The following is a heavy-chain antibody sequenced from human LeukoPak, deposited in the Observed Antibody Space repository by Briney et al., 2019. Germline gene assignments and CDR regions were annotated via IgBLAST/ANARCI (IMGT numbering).Heavy chain of an antibody. Sequence: ASVKVSCKASGGTFSSYATSWVRQAPGQGLEWMGGIIPIFGTANYAQKFQGRVTITADESTSTAYMELSSLRSEDTAVYYCAGAGGDDILTGYPYYYGMDVWGKGTTVTVSS. J-gene: IGHJ6*04. CDR3: AGAGGDDILTGYPYYYGMDV. V-gene: IGHV1-69*13. CDR2: IIPIFGTA. CDR1: GGTFSSYA. D-gene: IGHD3-9*01.